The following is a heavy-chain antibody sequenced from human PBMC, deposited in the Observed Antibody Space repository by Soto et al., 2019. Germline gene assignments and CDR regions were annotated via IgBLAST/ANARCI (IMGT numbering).Heavy chain of an antibody. CDR3: SPDYDAYGMDV. V-gene: IGHV3-15*07. CDR2: IKSKTDGGTT. Sequence: QTPGKGLEWVGRIKSKTDGGTTDYAAPVKGRFTISRDDSKNTLYLQMNSLKTEDTAVYYCSPDYDAYGMDVWGQGTTVTVSS. J-gene: IGHJ6*02.